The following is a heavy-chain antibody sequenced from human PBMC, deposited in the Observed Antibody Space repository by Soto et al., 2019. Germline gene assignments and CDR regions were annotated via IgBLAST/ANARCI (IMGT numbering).Heavy chain of an antibody. CDR3: ARGRGYCSGGSCYDYYYYYMDV. D-gene: IGHD2-15*01. V-gene: IGHV4-34*01. CDR2: INHSGST. J-gene: IGHJ6*03. Sequence: QVQLQQWGAGLLKPSETLSLTCAVYGGSFSGYYWSWIRQPPGKWLEWIGEINHSGSTNYNPSRKSWGCISLDKSKNQCCRKLSFVTAADTAVYYCARGRGYCSGGSCYDYYYYYMDVWGKGTTVTVYS. CDR1: GGSFSGYY.